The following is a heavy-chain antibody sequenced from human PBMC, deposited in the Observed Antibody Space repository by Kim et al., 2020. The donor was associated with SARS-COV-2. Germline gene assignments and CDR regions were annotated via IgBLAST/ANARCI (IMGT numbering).Heavy chain of an antibody. V-gene: IGHV4-34*01. CDR1: GGSFSGYY. J-gene: IGHJ6*02. Sequence: SETLSLTCAVYGGSFSGYYCSWIRQPPGKGLEWIGEINHSGSTNYNPSLKSRVTISVDTSKNQFSLKLSSVTAADTAVYYCARVRSSRFIIFYYYGMDVWGQGTTVTVSS. CDR2: INHSGST. D-gene: IGHD6-13*01. CDR3: ARVRSSRFIIFYYYGMDV.